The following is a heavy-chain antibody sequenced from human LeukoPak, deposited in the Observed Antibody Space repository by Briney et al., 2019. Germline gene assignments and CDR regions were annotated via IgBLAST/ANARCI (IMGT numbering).Heavy chain of an antibody. CDR1: GCSISSYY. V-gene: IGHV4-59*08. J-gene: IGHJ4*02. CDR2: IYYSGST. CDR3: ARLGIGVVPSAMLGDYYFDY. Sequence: SETLTLTCTVSGCSISSYYWHWIRQPPGKGLEWIGYIYYSGSTKYNPSLMRRVTILVDTSKSQISLKQTSVTAADTAVYYCARLGIGVVPSAMLGDYYFDYWGQGTLVTVSS. D-gene: IGHD2-2*01.